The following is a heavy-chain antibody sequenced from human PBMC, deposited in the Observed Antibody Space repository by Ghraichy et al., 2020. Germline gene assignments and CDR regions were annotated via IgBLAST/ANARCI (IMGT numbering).Heavy chain of an antibody. D-gene: IGHD4-17*01. CDR1: GFTVSSNY. Sequence: GGSLRLSCAASGFTVSSNYMSWVRQAPGKGLEWVSVIYSGGSTYYADSVKGRFTISRDNSKNTLYLQMNSLRAEDTAVYYCMVTTRGFDAFDIWGQGTMVTVSS. CDR2: IYSGGST. V-gene: IGHV3-53*01. J-gene: IGHJ3*02. CDR3: MVTTRGFDAFDI.